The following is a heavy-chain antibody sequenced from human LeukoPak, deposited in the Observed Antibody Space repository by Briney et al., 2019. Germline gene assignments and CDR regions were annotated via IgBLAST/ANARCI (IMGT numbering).Heavy chain of an antibody. CDR1: GFTFSSYS. D-gene: IGHD3-22*01. CDR2: ISSSSSYI. V-gene: IGHV3-21*01. Sequence: PGGSLRLSCAASGFTFSSYSMNWVRQAPGKGLEWVLSISSSSSYIYYADSVKGRFTISRDNAKNSLYLQMNSLRAEDTAVYYCARGFVPYYYDSSGYYNDYWGQGTLVTVSS. CDR3: ARGFVPYYYDSSGYYNDY. J-gene: IGHJ4*02.